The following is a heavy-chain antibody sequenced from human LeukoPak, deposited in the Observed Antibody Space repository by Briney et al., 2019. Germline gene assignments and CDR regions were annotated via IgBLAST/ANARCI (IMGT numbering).Heavy chain of an antibody. CDR1: GGSISSGGYY. J-gene: IGHJ3*02. V-gene: IGHV4-30-2*01. CDR2: IYHSGST. D-gene: IGHD1-26*01. Sequence: PSETLSLTCTFSGGSISSGGYYWSWIRQPPGKGLEWIGYIYHSGSTYYNPSLKSRVTMSVDRSKDQFSLQLSSVTAADTAVYYCARKLSGDSDTFDIWGQGTMVTVPS. CDR3: ARKLSGDSDTFDI.